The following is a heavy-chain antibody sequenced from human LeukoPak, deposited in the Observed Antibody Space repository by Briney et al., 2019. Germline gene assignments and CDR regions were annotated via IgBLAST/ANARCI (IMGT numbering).Heavy chain of an antibody. J-gene: IGHJ4*02. CDR2: IDLGDSDT. D-gene: IGHD1-1*01. Sequence: GESLKISCKGSGESFTTYWIGWVRQMPGQGLEWRGIIDLGDSDTRYSPSFQGQVTISADKSINTAYLQWSSLKASDTAMYYCVRHRNWNYDHWGQGTLVTVSS. V-gene: IGHV5-51*01. CDR3: VRHRNWNYDH. CDR1: GESFTTYW.